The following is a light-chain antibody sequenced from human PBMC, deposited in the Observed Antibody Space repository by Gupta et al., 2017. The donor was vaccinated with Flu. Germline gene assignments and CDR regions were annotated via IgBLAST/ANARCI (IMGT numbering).Light chain of an antibody. Sequence: SSELTQDPAVSVALGQTVRITCPGDSLRGYSASWYPPKPGQAPVLVIYGEYTRPSGIPARVSGSGSKDAASVTITVTRAEAEADDDYYYRASNGKHIAWVFGGGTKLTVL. CDR3: YYRASNGKHIAWV. J-gene: IGLJ3*02. V-gene: IGLV3-19*01. CDR2: GEY. CDR1: SLRGYS.